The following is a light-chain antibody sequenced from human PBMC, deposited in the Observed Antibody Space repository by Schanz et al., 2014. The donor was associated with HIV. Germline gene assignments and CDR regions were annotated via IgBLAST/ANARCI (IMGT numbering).Light chain of an antibody. CDR2: GAS. CDR3: QQYNDWPPST. J-gene: IGKJ2*01. CDR1: QSVTSS. Sequence: EIVLTQSPRTLSLSPGQRATLSCRASQSVTSSLLAWYQQKPGQAPRLLIYGASTRVTGIPARFSGSGSGTEFTLTISSLQSEDFAVYYCQQYNDWPPSTFGQGTKLEIK. V-gene: IGKV3-15*01.